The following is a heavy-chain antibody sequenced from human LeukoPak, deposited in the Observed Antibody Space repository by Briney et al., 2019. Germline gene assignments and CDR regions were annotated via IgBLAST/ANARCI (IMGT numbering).Heavy chain of an antibody. D-gene: IGHD3-9*01. CDR1: GYTFTSYG. V-gene: IGHV1-18*01. CDR2: ISAYNGNT. Sequence: EASVKVSCKASGYTFTSYGISWVRQAPGQGLEWMGWISAYNGNTNYAQKLQGRVTMTTDTSTSTAYTELRSLRSDDTAVYYCARARYDILTGYFPIDYWGQGTLVTVSS. CDR3: ARARYDILTGYFPIDY. J-gene: IGHJ4*02.